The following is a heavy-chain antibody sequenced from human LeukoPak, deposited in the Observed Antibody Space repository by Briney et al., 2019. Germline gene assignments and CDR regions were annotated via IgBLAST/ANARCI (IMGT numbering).Heavy chain of an antibody. CDR3: ARDVGSSGWYSAFDI. Sequence: TGGSLRLSCAASRFTFSSYSMNWVRQAPGKGLEWVSSISSSSSYIYYADSVKGRFTISRDNAKNSLYLQMNSLRAEDTAVYYCARDVGSSGWYSAFDIWGQGTMVTVSS. D-gene: IGHD6-19*01. J-gene: IGHJ3*02. CDR2: ISSSSSYI. CDR1: RFTFSSYS. V-gene: IGHV3-21*01.